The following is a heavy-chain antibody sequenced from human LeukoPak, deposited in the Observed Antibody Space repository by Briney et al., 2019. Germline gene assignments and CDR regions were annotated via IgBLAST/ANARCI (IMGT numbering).Heavy chain of an antibody. V-gene: IGHV1-18*01. J-gene: IGHJ6*03. D-gene: IGHD6-13*01. Sequence: ASVKVSCKASGYTFTSYGISWVRQAPGQGLEWMGWISAYNGNTNYAQKLQGRVTMTTDTSTSTAYMELRSLSSDDTAVYYCARVGMDGYSSSYYYYYMDVWGKGTTVTISS. CDR1: GYTFTSYG. CDR3: ARVGMDGYSSSYYYYYMDV. CDR2: ISAYNGNT.